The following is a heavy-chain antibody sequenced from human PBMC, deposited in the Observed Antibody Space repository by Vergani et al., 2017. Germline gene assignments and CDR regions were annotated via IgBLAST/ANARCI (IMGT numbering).Heavy chain of an antibody. D-gene: IGHD4-17*01. CDR2: IKQDGSEK. CDR3: AREPSTVTTVNYYYYYMDV. Sequence: VQLVESGGGLVKPGGSLRLSCAASGFTFSDYYMSWVRQAPGKGLEWVANIKQDGSEKYYVDSVKGRFTISRDNAKNSLYLQMNSLRAEDTAVYYCAREPSTVTTVNYYYYYMDVWGKGTTVTVSS. V-gene: IGHV3-7*01. J-gene: IGHJ6*03. CDR1: GFTFSDYY.